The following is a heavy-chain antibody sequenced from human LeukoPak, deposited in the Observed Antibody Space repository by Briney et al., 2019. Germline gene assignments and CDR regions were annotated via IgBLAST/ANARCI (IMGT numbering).Heavy chain of an antibody. V-gene: IGHV3-43*01. CDR3: AKGDSGGYYARFDY. J-gene: IGHJ4*02. Sequence: GGSLRLSCAAPGFTFDDYTMHWVRQAPGKGLEWVSLISWDGGSTYYADSVKGRFTIFRDNSKNSLYLQMNSLRAEDTALYYCAKGDSGGYYARFDYWGQGTLVPVSS. D-gene: IGHD3-22*01. CDR1: GFTFDDYT. CDR2: ISWDGGST.